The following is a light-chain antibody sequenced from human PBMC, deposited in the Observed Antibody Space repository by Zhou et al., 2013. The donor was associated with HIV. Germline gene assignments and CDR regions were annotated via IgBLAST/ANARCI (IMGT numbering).Light chain of an antibody. CDR1: QSISSW. V-gene: IGKV1-5*03. CDR3: QQFNSYSSWT. J-gene: IGKJ1*01. Sequence: DIQMTQSPSTLSASVGDRVTITCRASQSISSWLAWYQQKPGKAPKLLIYQASSLDSGVPSRFSGSGSGTDFTLTISSLQPEDFATYYCQQFNSYSSWTFGQGTKVEI. CDR2: QAS.